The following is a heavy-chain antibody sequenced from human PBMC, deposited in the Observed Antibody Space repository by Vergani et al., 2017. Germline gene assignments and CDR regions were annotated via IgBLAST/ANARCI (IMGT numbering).Heavy chain of an antibody. CDR2: ISSSSSYI. V-gene: IGHV3-21*01. D-gene: IGHD2-21*02. J-gene: IGHJ5*02. CDR1: GFTVSSNY. CDR3: ARGGDPNWFDP. Sequence: EVQLVESGGGLVQPGGSLRLSCAASGFTVSSNYMSWVRQAPGKGLEWVSSISSSSSYIYYADSVKGRFTISRDNAKNSLYLQMNSLRAEDTAVYYCARGGDPNWFDPWGQGTLVTVSS.